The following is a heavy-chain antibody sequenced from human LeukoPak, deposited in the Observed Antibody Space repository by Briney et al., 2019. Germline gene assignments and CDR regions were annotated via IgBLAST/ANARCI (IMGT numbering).Heavy chain of an antibody. CDR3: ARAQPNYYDSLIDY. V-gene: IGHV4-59*08. Sequence: SETLSLTCTVSGGSISSYYWSWIRQPPGKGLEWVGHICYSGDTNYNPSLKSRVTISVDTSKNQFSLKLSSVTAADTAVYYCARAQPNYYDSLIDYWGQGTLVTVSS. D-gene: IGHD3-22*01. CDR1: GGSISSYY. J-gene: IGHJ4*02. CDR2: ICYSGDT.